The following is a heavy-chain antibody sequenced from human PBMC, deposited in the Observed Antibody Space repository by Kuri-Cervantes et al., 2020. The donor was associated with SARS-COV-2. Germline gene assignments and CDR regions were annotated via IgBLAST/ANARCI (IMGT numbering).Heavy chain of an antibody. CDR1: GGSISSGGYY. D-gene: IGHD4-17*01. V-gene: IGHV4-31*01. J-gene: IGHJ4*02. CDR3: ARLGTVPFDY. CDR2: IYYSGST. Sequence: SETLSLTCTVSGGSISSGGYYWSWIRQHPGKGLEWIGYIYYSGSTYYNPSLKSLVTISVDTSKNQFSLKLSSVTAADTAVYYCARLGTVPFDYWGQGTLVTVSS.